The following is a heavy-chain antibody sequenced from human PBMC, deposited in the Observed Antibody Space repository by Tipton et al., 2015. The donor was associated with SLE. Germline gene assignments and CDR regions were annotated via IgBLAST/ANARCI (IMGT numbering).Heavy chain of an antibody. Sequence: SLRLSCAASGFTFSSYAMSWVRQAPGKGLEWVAVISYDGSNKYYADSVKGRFTISRDNSKNTLYLQMNSLRAEDTAVYYCARDRNWYFDLWGRGTLVTVSS. CDR3: ARDRNWYFDL. V-gene: IGHV3-30-3*01. J-gene: IGHJ2*01. CDR1: GFTFSSYA. CDR2: ISYDGSNK.